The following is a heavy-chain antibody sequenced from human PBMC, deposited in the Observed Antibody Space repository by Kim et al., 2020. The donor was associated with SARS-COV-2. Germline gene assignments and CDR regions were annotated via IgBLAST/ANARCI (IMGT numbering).Heavy chain of an antibody. CDR3: ARVGVRWEPYNWFDP. J-gene: IGHJ5*02. D-gene: IGHD4-17*01. CDR1: GFTFSSYG. V-gene: IGHV3-33*01. Sequence: GGSLRLSCAASGFTFSSYGMHWVRQAPGKGLEWVAVIWYDGSNKYYADSVKGRFTISRDNSKNTLYLQMNSLRAEDTAVYYCARVGVRWEPYNWFDPWGQGTLVTVSS. CDR2: IWYDGSNK.